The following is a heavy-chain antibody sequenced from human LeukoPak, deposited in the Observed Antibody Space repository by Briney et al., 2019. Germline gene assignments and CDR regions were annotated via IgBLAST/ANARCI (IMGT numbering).Heavy chain of an antibody. D-gene: IGHD6-13*01. CDR3: ARHVYSSSWFDY. CDR2: IYYSGST. CDR1: GGSISSSSYY. V-gene: IGHV4-39*01. Sequence: PSETLSLTCTVSGGSISSSSYYWGWIRQPPGKRLEWIGSIYYSGSTYYNPSLKSRVTISVDTSKNQLSLKLSSVTAADTAVYYCARHVYSSSWFDYWGQGTLVTVSS. J-gene: IGHJ4*02.